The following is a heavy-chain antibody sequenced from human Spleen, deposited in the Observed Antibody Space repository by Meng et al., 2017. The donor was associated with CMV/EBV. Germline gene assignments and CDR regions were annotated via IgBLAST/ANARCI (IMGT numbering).Heavy chain of an antibody. Sequence: ASVKVSCKASGYTFTSYAMHWVRQAPGQRLEWMGWSNAGNGNTKYSQEFQGRVTITRDTSASTAYMELSSLRSEDTAVYYCARDAGYCSSTSCYMWYYYYYGMDVWGQGTTVTVSS. D-gene: IGHD2-2*02. CDR1: GYTFTSYA. CDR3: ARDAGYCSSTSCYMWYYYYYGMDV. J-gene: IGHJ6*02. V-gene: IGHV1-3*02. CDR2: SNAGNGNT.